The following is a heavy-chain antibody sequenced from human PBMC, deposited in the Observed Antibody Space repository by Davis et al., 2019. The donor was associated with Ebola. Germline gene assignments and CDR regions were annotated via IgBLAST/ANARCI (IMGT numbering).Heavy chain of an antibody. CDR3: ARGYSPKCRGGDCVNDF. D-gene: IGHD2-21*01. V-gene: IGHV1-8*01. CDR2: MNAYSGNT. J-gene: IGHJ4*02. CDR1: GYIFSNYD. Sequence: ASVKVSCKASGYIFSNYDINWVRQASRQGLEWMGWMNAYSGNTGYVEKFEGRVTMTRNPSITTAYMELTSLRIDDTAVYYCARGYSPKCRGGDCVNDFWGQGTLVTVSS.